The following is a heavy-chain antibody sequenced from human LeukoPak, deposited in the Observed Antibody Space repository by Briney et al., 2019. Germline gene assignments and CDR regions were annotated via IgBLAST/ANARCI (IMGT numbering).Heavy chain of an antibody. CDR1: GYTLTELS. V-gene: IGHV1-3*01. J-gene: IGHJ4*02. CDR3: ARTTAMVTIFDY. CDR2: INAGNGNT. D-gene: IGHD5-18*01. Sequence: ASVKVSCKVSGYTLTELSMHWVRQAPGQRLEWMGWINAGNGNTKYSQKFQGRVTLTRDTSASTAYMELRSLRSEDTAVYYCARTTAMVTIFDYWGQGTLVTVSS.